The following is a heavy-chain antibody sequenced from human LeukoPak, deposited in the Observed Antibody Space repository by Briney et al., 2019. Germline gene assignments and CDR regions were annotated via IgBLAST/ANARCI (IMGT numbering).Heavy chain of an antibody. CDR2: ISGSGDNT. Sequence: GGSLRLSCAASGFTFSSYAMSWVRQVPGKGLEWVSVISGSGDNTYYADSVKGRFTISRDNAKNSLYLQMNSLRAEDTAVYYCARTYCSGGSCYLFSYYYYGMDVWGQGTTVTVSS. V-gene: IGHV3-23*01. D-gene: IGHD2-15*01. CDR3: ARTYCSGGSCYLFSYYYYGMDV. CDR1: GFTFSSYA. J-gene: IGHJ6*02.